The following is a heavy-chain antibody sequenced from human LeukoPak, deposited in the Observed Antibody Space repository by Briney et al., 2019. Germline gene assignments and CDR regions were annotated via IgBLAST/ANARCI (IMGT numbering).Heavy chain of an antibody. CDR2: INWNGVST. CDR1: GFILDVNG. CDR3: ARVGSSAYGDAFDI. Sequence: GGSLRLSCAASGFILDVNGMSWARQAPGKGLEWVSSINWNGVSTGYADSVKGRFTISRDNAKNSLYLQMHSLRAEDTALYYCARVGSSAYGDAFDIWGQGTMVTVSS. D-gene: IGHD3-22*01. J-gene: IGHJ3*02. V-gene: IGHV3-20*04.